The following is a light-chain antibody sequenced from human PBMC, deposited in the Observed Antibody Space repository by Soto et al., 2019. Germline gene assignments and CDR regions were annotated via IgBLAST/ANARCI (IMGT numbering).Light chain of an antibody. CDR1: QSVSSN. V-gene: IGKV3-15*01. CDR2: RTS. Sequence: IVLTQSPGTLSLSPGDRATLSCRASQSVSSNYLAWYQQKPGQAPRLLMFRTSSRATGFPARFSGSGSGTEFNLTISSLQSEDFGVYYCQQYNNWPRATFGGGTKVDIK. CDR3: QQYNNWPRAT. J-gene: IGKJ4*01.